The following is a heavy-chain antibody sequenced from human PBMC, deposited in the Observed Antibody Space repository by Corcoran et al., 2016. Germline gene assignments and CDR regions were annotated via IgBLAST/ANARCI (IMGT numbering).Heavy chain of an antibody. V-gene: IGHV1-46*01. Sequence: QVQLVQSGAEVKKPGASVKVSCKASGYTFTSYYMHWVRQAPGQGLEWMGIINPSGGSTSYAQQFQGSVTMTRDKYTITVYMELSRRRSEYTAVYYCARDGGGTYSGSDYEYDFDYWGQGTLVTVSS. J-gene: IGHJ4*02. CDR3: ARDGGGTYSGSDYEYDFDY. CDR1: GYTFTSYY. CDR2: INPSGGST. D-gene: IGHD1-26*01.